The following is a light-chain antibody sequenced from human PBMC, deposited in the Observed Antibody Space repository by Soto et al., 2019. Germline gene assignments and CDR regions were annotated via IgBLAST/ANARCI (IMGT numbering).Light chain of an antibody. V-gene: IGKV1-39*01. CDR2: GAS. CDR3: QQTYTTPEIT. CDR1: QSVSSD. J-gene: IGKJ5*01. Sequence: DIQMTQPPSSLSASVVDRVIITCRASQSVSSDLNWYQQKAGKPPKLLIYGASTLQNGVPTRFSGSGSGTDFTLTISSLQPEDFAIYYCQQTYTTPEITFGQGTRLEIK.